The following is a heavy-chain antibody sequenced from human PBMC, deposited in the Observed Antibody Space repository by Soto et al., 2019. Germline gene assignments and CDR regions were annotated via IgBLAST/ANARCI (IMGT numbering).Heavy chain of an antibody. CDR3: ARIAASSRGWDV. CDR2: IKQDGSEE. D-gene: IGHD6-13*01. Sequence: EVQLVESGGGLVQPGGSLRLSCVDSGFTFSSYWMSWVRQAPVKGLEWVGNIKQDGSEENYVDSVKGRFTISRDNAKNSMYLQMNSLRVEDTAVYYCARIAASSRGWDVCGQGTTVVVSS. J-gene: IGHJ6*02. CDR1: GFTFSSYW. V-gene: IGHV3-7*01.